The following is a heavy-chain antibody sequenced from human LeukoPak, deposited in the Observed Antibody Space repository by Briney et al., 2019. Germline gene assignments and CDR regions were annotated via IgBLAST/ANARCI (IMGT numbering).Heavy chain of an antibody. D-gene: IGHD3-10*01. V-gene: IGHV4-59*01. Sequence: PSETLSLTCNVSGGSISSYYWSWIRQSPGKGLEWIGYIYYSGSTDYNPSLKSRVTISVDTSKNHFSLNLTSVTAADTAVYYCARVDYYGSGSYLGGNWFDPWGQGTLVIVSS. J-gene: IGHJ5*02. CDR3: ARVDYYGSGSYLGGNWFDP. CDR2: IYYSGST. CDR1: GGSISSYY.